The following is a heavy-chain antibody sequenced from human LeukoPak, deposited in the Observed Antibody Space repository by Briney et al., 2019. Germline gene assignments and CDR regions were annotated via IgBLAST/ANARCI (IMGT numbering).Heavy chain of an antibody. CDR1: GYTFSNYV. CDR3: ARVGSGWSIEY. CDR2: ISAYNGNT. D-gene: IGHD6-19*01. J-gene: IGHJ4*02. V-gene: IGHV1-18*01. Sequence: ASLKVSCKASGYTFSNYVISWVRQAPRQGLEWMGWISAYNGNTNYAQKVQGRVTMTTDTSTSTVHMELRSLISDDTAMYYCARVGSGWSIEYWGQGTLVTVSS.